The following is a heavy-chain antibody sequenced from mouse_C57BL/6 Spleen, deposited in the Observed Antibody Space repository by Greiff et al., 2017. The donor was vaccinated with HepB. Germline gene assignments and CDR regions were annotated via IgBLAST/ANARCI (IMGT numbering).Heavy chain of an antibody. CDR3: ARHQFITTPSRGYFDV. D-gene: IGHD1-1*01. CDR1: VYTFPDHT. V-gene: IGHV1-78*01. Sequence: QVQLKQSDAVLVKPGASVKISCKVSVYTFPDHTILCMMQRPEQGLEWIGYLYPRDGSTKYNEKFKGKATLTADKSSSTAYMQLNSLTSEDSAVYFCARHQFITTPSRGYFDVWGTGTTVTVSS. J-gene: IGHJ1*03. CDR2: LYPRDGST.